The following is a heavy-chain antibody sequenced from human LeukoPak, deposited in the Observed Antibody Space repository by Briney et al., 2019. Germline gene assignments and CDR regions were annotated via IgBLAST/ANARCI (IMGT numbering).Heavy chain of an antibody. Sequence: PGGSLRLSCAASGFTFSNAWMSWVRQAPGKGLEWVGRIKSKTDGGTTDYAAPVKGRFTISGDDSKNTLYLQMNSLKTEDTAVYYCTTDVGSGYYYYFDYWGQGTLVTVSS. CDR1: GFTFSNAW. V-gene: IGHV3-15*01. CDR2: IKSKTDGGTT. CDR3: TTDVGSGYYYYFDY. D-gene: IGHD3-22*01. J-gene: IGHJ4*02.